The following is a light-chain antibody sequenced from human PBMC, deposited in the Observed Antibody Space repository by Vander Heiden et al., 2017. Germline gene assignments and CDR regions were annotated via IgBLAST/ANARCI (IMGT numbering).Light chain of an antibody. V-gene: IGLV1-47*02. J-gene: IGLJ2*01. CDR3: AAWDDSLSAHVV. Sequence: QSVLTQPPSASGPPGQRVTISCSGSSSNIGSNYVYWYQQLPGTAPKLLIYSNNQRPSGVPDRFSGSKSGTSASLAISGLRSEDEADYYCAAWDDSLSAHVVFGGGTKLTVL. CDR1: SSNIGSNY. CDR2: SNN.